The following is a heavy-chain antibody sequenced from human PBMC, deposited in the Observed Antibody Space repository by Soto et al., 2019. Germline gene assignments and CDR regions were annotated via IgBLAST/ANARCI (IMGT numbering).Heavy chain of an antibody. CDR3: ARELLYSGNWFDP. Sequence: QVQLQESGPGLVKPSQTLSLTCTFSGGSISSGCYYWSWIRQHPGKGLEWIGYIYYSGSTYSNPSIKIRVTLSVDTSKNQFSLKLSSVTAADTAVYYCARELLYSGNWFDPWGQGTLVTVSS. V-gene: IGHV4-31*03. J-gene: IGHJ5*02. CDR1: GGSISSGCYY. D-gene: IGHD3-10*02. CDR2: IYYSGST.